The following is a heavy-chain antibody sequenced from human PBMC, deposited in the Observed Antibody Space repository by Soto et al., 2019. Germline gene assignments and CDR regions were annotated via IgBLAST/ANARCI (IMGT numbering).Heavy chain of an antibody. J-gene: IGHJ4*02. D-gene: IGHD3-22*01. Sequence: PGGSLRLSCAASGFTFSSYGMHWVRQAPGKGLEWVAVISYDGSNKYYADSVKGRFTISRDNSKNTLYLQMNSLRAEDTAVYYCAKGLVQGNYYDSSGYYGGDYWGQGTLVTVSS. CDR1: GFTFSSYG. CDR2: ISYDGSNK. CDR3: AKGLVQGNYYDSSGYYGGDY. V-gene: IGHV3-30*18.